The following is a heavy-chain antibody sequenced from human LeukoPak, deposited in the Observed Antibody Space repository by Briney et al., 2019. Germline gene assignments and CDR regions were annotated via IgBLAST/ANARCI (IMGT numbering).Heavy chain of an antibody. D-gene: IGHD3-3*01. CDR1: GGSISSSSYY. V-gene: IGHV4-39*01. Sequence: SETLSLTCTVSGGSISSSSYYWGWIRQPPGKGLEWIGSIYYSGSTYYNPSLKGRVTISVDTSKNQFSLKLSSVTAADTAVYYCARQGGDFWSGYYTGMGHFDYWGQGTLVTVSS. J-gene: IGHJ4*02. CDR2: IYYSGST. CDR3: ARQGGDFWSGYYTGMGHFDY.